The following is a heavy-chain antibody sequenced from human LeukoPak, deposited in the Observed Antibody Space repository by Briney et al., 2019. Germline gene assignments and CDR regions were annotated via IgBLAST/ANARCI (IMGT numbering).Heavy chain of an antibody. CDR3: AKGPRKGYYYDSSGYYYPN. Sequence: GGSLRLSCVASGFTFSSYAMSWVRQAPGKGLEWVSAISGSGGSTYYADSVKGRFTISRDNSKNTLYLQMNSLRAEDTAVYYCAKGPRKGYYYDSSGYYYPNWGQGTLVTVSS. V-gene: IGHV3-23*01. J-gene: IGHJ4*02. CDR2: ISGSGGST. CDR1: GFTFSSYA. D-gene: IGHD3-22*01.